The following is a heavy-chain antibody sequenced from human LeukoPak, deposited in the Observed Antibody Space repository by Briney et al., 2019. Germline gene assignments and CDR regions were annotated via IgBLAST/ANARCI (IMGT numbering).Heavy chain of an antibody. V-gene: IGHV3-23*01. CDR3: AKEWAVAGTPILDY. J-gene: IGHJ4*02. Sequence: PGGSLRLSCAASGFTFSSYAMSGVRQVPGKGLEWVSGIPATGGGTYYSGSVEGRFTISRDNSKNTLYLQMNSLRVEDTAVYYCAKEWAVAGTPILDYWGQGTLVTVSS. D-gene: IGHD6-19*01. CDR2: IPATGGGT. CDR1: GFTFSSYA.